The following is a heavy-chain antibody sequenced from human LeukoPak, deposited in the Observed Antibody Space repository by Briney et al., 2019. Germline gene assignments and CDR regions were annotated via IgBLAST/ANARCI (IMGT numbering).Heavy chain of an antibody. V-gene: IGHV3-30*18. CDR3: AKEGQTPYSSKFSFDY. CDR1: GVTLSSHG. D-gene: IGHD6-13*01. J-gene: IGHJ4*02. Sequence: GGSLRLSCAASGVTLSSHGMHWVRQAPGKGLDWVAVVSDRGTTTYYADSVKGRFIISRDNSKNTLYLQMNSLRTEDTAVYYCAKEGQTPYSSKFSFDYWGQGTPVTVSS. CDR2: VSDRGTTT.